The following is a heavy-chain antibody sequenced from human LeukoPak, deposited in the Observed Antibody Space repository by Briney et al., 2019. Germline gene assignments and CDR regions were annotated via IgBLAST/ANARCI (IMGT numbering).Heavy chain of an antibody. D-gene: IGHD4-17*01. CDR2: INHSGST. CDR1: GGSFSGYY. J-gene: IGHJ3*02. Sequence: SETLSLTCAVSGGSFSGYYWSWIRQPPGKGLEWIGEINHSGSTNYNPSLKSRVTISVDTSKNQFSLKLSSVTAADTAVYYCASDYGDYGRAFDIWGQGTMVTVSS. V-gene: IGHV4-34*01. CDR3: ASDYGDYGRAFDI.